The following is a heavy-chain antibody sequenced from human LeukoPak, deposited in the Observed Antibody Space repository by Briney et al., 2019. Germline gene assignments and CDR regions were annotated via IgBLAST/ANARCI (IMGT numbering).Heavy chain of an antibody. CDR2: IYYSGST. Sequence: PSETLSLTCTVSGDSISNTLYYWGWIRQSPGQGLEWSGNIYYSGSTYYNPSLKSRAAMSADTSKNQFSLKLHSVTAADTAVYYCARLRKGRYFDYFFDYWGQGTLVTVSS. CDR1: GDSISNTLYY. J-gene: IGHJ4*02. CDR3: ARLRKGRYFDYFFDY. D-gene: IGHD3-9*01. V-gene: IGHV4-39*01.